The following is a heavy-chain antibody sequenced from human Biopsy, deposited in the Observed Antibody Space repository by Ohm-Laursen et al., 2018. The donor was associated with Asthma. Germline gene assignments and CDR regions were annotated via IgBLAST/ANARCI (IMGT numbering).Heavy chain of an antibody. CDR1: GDSFSNYA. V-gene: IGHV1-18*01. D-gene: IGHD3-10*01. J-gene: IGHJ6*02. CDR3: ARAVDYSHYYGIDV. CDR2: ISVYNGNT. Sequence: ASVKVSCKASGDSFSNYAITWVRQAPGQGLEWMGWISVYNGNTKVAQKLQDRVTMITDTSTSTAYMELRSLRSDDTAVYFCARAVDYSHYYGIDVWGQGTTVTVS.